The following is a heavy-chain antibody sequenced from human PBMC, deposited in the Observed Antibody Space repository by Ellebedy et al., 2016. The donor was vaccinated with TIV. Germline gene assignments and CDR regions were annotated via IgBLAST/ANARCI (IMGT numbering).Heavy chain of an antibody. V-gene: IGHV1-18*01. CDR1: GFTFTSFG. J-gene: IGHJ4*02. CDR2: ISVYNGDT. Sequence: ASVKVSCKASGFTFTSFGISWVRQAPGHGLEWMGWISVYNGDTNYAKKIQGRVTMTTDTSTTTAYMELRSLRSDDTAVYYCARVGWAYSGGEDFWGQGTLVTVSS. CDR3: ARVGWAYSGGEDF. D-gene: IGHD5-12*01.